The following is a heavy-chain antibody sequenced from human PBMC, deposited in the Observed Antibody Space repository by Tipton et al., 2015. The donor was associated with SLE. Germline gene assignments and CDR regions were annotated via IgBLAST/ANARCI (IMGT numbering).Heavy chain of an antibody. CDR2: ISYDGSNK. J-gene: IGHJ6*02. CDR3: AREGGYCGGDCYSHYYYYALDV. D-gene: IGHD2-21*01. CDR1: GFTFSSYD. Sequence: SLRLSCAASGFTFSSYDMHWVRQAPGKGLEWVAVISYDGSNKYYADSVKGRFTISRDNSKNTLYLQMNSLRSEDTAVYYCAREGGYCGGDCYSHYYYYALDVWGQGTTVTVSS. V-gene: IGHV3-30-3*01.